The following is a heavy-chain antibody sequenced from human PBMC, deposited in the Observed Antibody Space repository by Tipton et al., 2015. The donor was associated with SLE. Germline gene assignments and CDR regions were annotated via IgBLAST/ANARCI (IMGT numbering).Heavy chain of an antibody. V-gene: IGHV4-59*12. CDR1: GGSISSYY. J-gene: IGHJ4*02. Sequence: TLSLTCTVSGGSISSYYWSWIRQPPGKGLEWIGYIYYSGSTYYNPSPKSRVTISVDTSKNQFSLKLSSVTAADTAVYYCARLRHSGYDSYFDYWGQGTLVTVSS. D-gene: IGHD5-12*01. CDR3: ARLRHSGYDSYFDY. CDR2: IYYSGST.